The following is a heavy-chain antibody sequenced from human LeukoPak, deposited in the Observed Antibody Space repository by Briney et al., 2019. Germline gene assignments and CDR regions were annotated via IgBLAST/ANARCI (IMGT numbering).Heavy chain of an antibody. V-gene: IGHV4-39*07. CDR2: INYRGST. D-gene: IGHD3-10*01. J-gene: IGHJ5*02. Sequence: PSETLSLTCTVSNASISSNTYYRAWIRQPPGKGLEYIGSINYRGSTYYNPSLKSRVTLSVDTSKNQFSLKLKSVTAADTAVYYCARGGYYGSGNDFRFDPWGQGTLVTVSS. CDR3: ARGGYYGSGNDFRFDP. CDR1: NASISSNTYY.